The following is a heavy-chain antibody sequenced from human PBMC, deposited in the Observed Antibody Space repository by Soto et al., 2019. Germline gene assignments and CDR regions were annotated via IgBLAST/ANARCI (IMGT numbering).Heavy chain of an antibody. Sequence: EVQLVESGGGLVQPGGSLRLSCAASGFTFSSYWMSWVRQAPGKGLEWVANIKQDGSEKYYVDSVKGRFTISRDNAKNSLYLQMNRLRAEDTAVYYCARDIYWSSNSCPEYWGQGTLVTVSS. CDR3: ARDIYWSSNSCPEY. D-gene: IGHD2-2*01. J-gene: IGHJ4*02. CDR1: GFTFSSYW. V-gene: IGHV3-7*01. CDR2: IKQDGSEK.